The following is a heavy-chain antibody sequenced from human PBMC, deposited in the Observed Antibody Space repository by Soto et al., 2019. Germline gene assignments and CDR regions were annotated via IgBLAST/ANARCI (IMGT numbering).Heavy chain of an antibody. CDR2: ISYDESNK. J-gene: IGHJ6*02. CDR3: ARVFTPPPPGGYNFWSGYWRGEDYYYYYGMDV. CDR1: GFTFSCCA. V-gene: IGHV3-30-3*01. Sequence: PGGSLRLSCAASGFTFSCCAMHWVRQAPGKGLEWVAVISYDESNKYYTDSVKGRFTISRDTSKNTLFLQMNSLRAEDTAVYYCARVFTPPPPGGYNFWSGYWRGEDYYYYYGMDVWGQGTTVTVSS. D-gene: IGHD3-3*01.